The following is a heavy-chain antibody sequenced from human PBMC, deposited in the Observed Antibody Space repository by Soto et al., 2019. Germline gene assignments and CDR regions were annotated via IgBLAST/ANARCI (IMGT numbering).Heavy chain of an antibody. CDR1: EYTFTSYA. V-gene: IGHV1-46*01. CDR3: ARDIGYSSSWYNYYYYGMDV. D-gene: IGHD6-13*01. Sequence: ASVKVSCKASEYTFTSYAMHWVRQAPGQGLEWMGIINPSGGSTSYAQKFQGRVTMTRDTSTSTVYMELSSLRSEDTAVYYCARDIGYSSSWYNYYYYGMDVWGQGTTVTVSS. CDR2: INPSGGST. J-gene: IGHJ6*02.